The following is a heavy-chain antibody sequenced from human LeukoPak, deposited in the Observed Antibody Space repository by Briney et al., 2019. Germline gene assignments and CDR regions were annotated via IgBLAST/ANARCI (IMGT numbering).Heavy chain of an antibody. CDR1: GFTFSSYA. Sequence: GGSLRLSCSASGFTFSSYAINWLRQAPGKGREWVSSISGSGGSTYYADSVRGRFTISRDNSKNTLYLQMNSLRAEDTAVYYCAKPVLRYFDWAPFDYWGQGTLVTVSS. V-gene: IGHV3-23*01. D-gene: IGHD3-9*01. CDR3: AKPVLRYFDWAPFDY. CDR2: ISGSGGST. J-gene: IGHJ4*02.